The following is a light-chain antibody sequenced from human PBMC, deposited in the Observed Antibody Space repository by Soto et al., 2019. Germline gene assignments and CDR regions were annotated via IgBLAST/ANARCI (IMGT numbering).Light chain of an antibody. Sequence: EVVLTQSPATLSVXXGDRATLSCRASQSVSRNLAWYQQKPGQAPRLLIYGASTXATGVPARFXGSGSATEFTLSISSLQSEDVAVYYCQQYGDWPPETFGQGTKLEI. J-gene: IGKJ2*01. CDR2: GAS. CDR3: QQYGDWPPET. V-gene: IGKV3-15*01. CDR1: QSVSRN.